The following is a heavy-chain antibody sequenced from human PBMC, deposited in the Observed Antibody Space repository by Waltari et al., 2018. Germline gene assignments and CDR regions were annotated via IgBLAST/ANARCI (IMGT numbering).Heavy chain of an antibody. D-gene: IGHD4-4*01. Sequence: EVQLVQSGAEVQKPGATVNISCKASGYTFTDYYIHWVQQAPGKGLEWMGRVDPADSETIYAEKFQGRVTITADTSTDTAYMELSSLRSEDTAVYYCATVLTTVPTYWFDPWGQGTLVTVSS. V-gene: IGHV1-69-2*01. CDR1: GYTFTDYY. CDR2: VDPADSET. CDR3: ATVLTTVPTYWFDP. J-gene: IGHJ5*02.